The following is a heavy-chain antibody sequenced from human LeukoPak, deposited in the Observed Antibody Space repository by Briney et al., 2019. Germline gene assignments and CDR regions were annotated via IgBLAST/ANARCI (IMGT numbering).Heavy chain of an antibody. Sequence: AGSLRLSCAASGFTFNSYAMSWVRQAPGKGLEWVSAISGSGSSTYYADSVKGRFTISRDNSKNTLYLQMNSLRAEATAVYYCAKGAYSGYSSFDYWGQGTLVTVSS. CDR3: AKGAYSGYSSFDY. CDR2: ISGSGSST. V-gene: IGHV3-23*01. D-gene: IGHD5-12*01. CDR1: GFTFNSYA. J-gene: IGHJ4*02.